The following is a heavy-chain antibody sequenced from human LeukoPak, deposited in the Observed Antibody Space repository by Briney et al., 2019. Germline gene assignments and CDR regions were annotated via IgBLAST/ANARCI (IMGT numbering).Heavy chain of an antibody. J-gene: IGHJ6*02. CDR3: AREAGYYGSGSYNGMDV. D-gene: IGHD3-10*01. CDR2: INPSGGST. V-gene: IGHV1-46*01. Sequence: GASVKVSCKASGYTFTSYYMHWVRQAPGQGLEWMGIINPSGGSTSYAQKFQGRVTMTRDTSTSTVYMELSSLRSEDTAVYYCAREAGYYGSGSYNGMDVWGQGTTVTVS. CDR1: GYTFTSYY.